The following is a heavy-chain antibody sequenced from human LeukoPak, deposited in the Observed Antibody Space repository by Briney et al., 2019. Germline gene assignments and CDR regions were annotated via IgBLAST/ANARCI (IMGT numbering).Heavy chain of an antibody. CDR1: GYSISSGYD. D-gene: IGHD1-26*01. CDR3: ARHRGYSGSYYLDY. V-gene: IGHV4-38-2*02. J-gene: IGHJ4*02. Sequence: SETLSLTCTVSGYSISSGYDWGWIRQPPGKGLQWIGSIYHSGSTYYNPSLKSRVTISVDTSKNQFSLKLSSVTAADTAVYYCARHRGYSGSYYLDYWGQGTLVTVSS. CDR2: IYHSGST.